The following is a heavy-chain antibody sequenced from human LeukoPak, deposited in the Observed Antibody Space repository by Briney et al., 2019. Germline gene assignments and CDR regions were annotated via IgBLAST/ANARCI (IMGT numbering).Heavy chain of an antibody. J-gene: IGHJ4*02. D-gene: IGHD3-9*01. V-gene: IGHV1-46*04. Sequence: ASVKVSXKASGYTFTSYYMHWMRQAPGQGLEWMGIINPSGGSTAYAQKLQGRVTLTRDTSTSTVYMELSSLRSEDTAVYYCARDFDITRRTYYFDYWGQGTLVTVSS. CDR3: ARDFDITRRTYYFDY. CDR2: INPSGGST. CDR1: GYTFTSYY.